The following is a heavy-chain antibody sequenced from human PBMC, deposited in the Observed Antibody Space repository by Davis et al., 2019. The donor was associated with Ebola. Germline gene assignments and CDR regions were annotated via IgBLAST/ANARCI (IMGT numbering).Heavy chain of an antibody. CDR2: IIPILGIA. CDR3: AREVHSDDEFWNGYPTALDL. V-gene: IGHV1-69*04. CDR1: GGTFSSYA. D-gene: IGHD3-3*01. Sequence: SVKVSCKASGGTFSSYAISWVRQAPGQGLEWMGRIIPILGIANYAQKFQGRVTITADKSTSTAYMELSSLRSEDTAVYYCAREVHSDDEFWNGYPTALDLWGQGTTVTVSS. J-gene: IGHJ6*02.